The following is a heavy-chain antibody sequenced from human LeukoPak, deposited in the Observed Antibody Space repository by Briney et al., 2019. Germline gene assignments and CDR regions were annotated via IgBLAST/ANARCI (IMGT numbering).Heavy chain of an antibody. D-gene: IGHD3-22*01. CDR3: ARRGFYDSSGYDY. Sequence: PGGSLRLSCAASGFTFSNYAMNWVRQAPGKGLEWVSSISGSSTDIYYADSVKGRFTISRDNAKNSLYLQINSLRAEDTAIYYCARRGFYDSSGYDYWDQGTLVTVSS. J-gene: IGHJ4*02. CDR2: ISGSSTDI. CDR1: GFTFSNYA. V-gene: IGHV3-21*06.